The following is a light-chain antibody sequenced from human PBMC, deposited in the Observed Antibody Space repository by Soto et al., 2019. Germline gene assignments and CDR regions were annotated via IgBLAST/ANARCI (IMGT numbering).Light chain of an antibody. V-gene: IGKV3-20*01. CDR2: GAS. CDR1: QSISSSY. Sequence: EIVLTHSPCTLSFSPGERATLSWRSSQSISSSYLAWYQQRPGQAPSLLIYGASSRATGIPDRFSGSGSGTDFTLTISRLEPEDFAVYYCQQYGSLSWTFGQGTKVDIK. J-gene: IGKJ1*01. CDR3: QQYGSLSWT.